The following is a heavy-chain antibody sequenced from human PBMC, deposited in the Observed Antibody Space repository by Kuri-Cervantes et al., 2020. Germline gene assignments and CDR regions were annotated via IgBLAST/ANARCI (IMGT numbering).Heavy chain of an antibody. V-gene: IGHV3-9*01. CDR1: GFTFDDYA. Sequence: GGSLRLSCAASGFTFDDYAMHWVRQAPGKGLEWVSGISWNSGSIGYADSVKGRFTISRDNAKNSLYLQMNSLRAEDTALYYCARGLIGRALAAMAHYYYYGMDVWGQGTTVTVSS. J-gene: IGHJ6*02. CDR3: ARGLIGRALAAMAHYYYYGMDV. CDR2: ISWNSGSI. D-gene: IGHD5-18*01.